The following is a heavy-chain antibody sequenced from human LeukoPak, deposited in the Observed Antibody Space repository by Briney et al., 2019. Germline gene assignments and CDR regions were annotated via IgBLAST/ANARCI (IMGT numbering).Heavy chain of an antibody. D-gene: IGHD2-15*01. J-gene: IGHJ5*02. V-gene: IGHV4-30-4*08. CDR2: IYYSGST. CDR3: ARVGRSGWFDP. CDR1: GGSISSGDYY. Sequence: PSETLSLTCTVSGGSISSGDYYWGWIRQPPGKGLEWIGYIYYSGSTYYNPSLKSRVTISVGTSKNQFSLKLSSVTAADTAVYYCARVGRSGWFDPWGQGTLVTVSS.